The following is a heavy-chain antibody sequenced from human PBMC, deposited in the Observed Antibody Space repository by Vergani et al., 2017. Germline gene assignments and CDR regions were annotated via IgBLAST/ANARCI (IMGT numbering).Heavy chain of an antibody. V-gene: IGHV4-30-2*03. J-gene: IGHJ4*02. CDR1: GFTFSNSA. Sequence: QLVESGGGWVQPGGSLRLSCAASGFTFSNSAMSWVRQTSGKSLEWIGSIYYSGLTYYNPSLKSRVAISVDTSKNQFSLKVTSVTAADTAVYFCARQRPGSGWSPGDFDDWGQGILVTVSS. D-gene: IGHD6-19*01. CDR2: IYYSGLT. CDR3: ARQRPGSGWSPGDFDD.